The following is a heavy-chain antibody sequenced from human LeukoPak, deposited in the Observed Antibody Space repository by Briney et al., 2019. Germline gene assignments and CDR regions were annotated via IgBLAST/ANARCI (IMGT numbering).Heavy chain of an antibody. D-gene: IGHD2-2*01. Sequence: GGSLRLSCAASGFTFSSYGMHWVRQAPGKGLEWVAFIRYDGSNKYYADSVKGRFTISRDNSKNTLYLQMNSLRAEDTAVYYCAKRGDIVVVPAAHSNWFDPWGQGTLVTVSS. CDR2: IRYDGSNK. CDR1: GFTFSSYG. V-gene: IGHV3-30*02. CDR3: AKRGDIVVVPAAHSNWFDP. J-gene: IGHJ5*02.